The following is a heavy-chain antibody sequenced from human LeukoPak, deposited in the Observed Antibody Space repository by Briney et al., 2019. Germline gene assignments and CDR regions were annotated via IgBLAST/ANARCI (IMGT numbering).Heavy chain of an antibody. CDR3: AAESGIAAPRGFDY. D-gene: IGHD6-6*01. J-gene: IGHJ4*02. CDR2: IVVGSGNT. Sequence: SVKVSCKASGFTFTSSAVQWVRQARGQRLEWIGWIVVGSGNTNYAQKFQERVTITRDMSTSTAYMELSSLRSEDTAVYYCAAESGIAAPRGFDYWGQGTLVTVSS. CDR1: GFTFTSSA. V-gene: IGHV1-58*01.